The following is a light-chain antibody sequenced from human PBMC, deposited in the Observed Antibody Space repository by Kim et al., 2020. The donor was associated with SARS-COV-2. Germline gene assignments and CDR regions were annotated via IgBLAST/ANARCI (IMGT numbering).Light chain of an antibody. CDR1: QSVSSR. V-gene: IGKV3-15*01. J-gene: IGKJ1*01. CDR2: GAS. CDR3: QQYDNWPPT. Sequence: EIVMTQSPATLSVSPGERATVSCRASQSVSSRLAWYQQRPGQALRLLIYGASTRATDIPARFSGRESGTEFTLTITGLQSEDFAVYYCQQYDNWPPTFGQGTKVEIK.